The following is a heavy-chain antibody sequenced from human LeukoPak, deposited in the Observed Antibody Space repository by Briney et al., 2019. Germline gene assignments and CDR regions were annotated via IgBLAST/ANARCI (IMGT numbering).Heavy chain of an antibody. D-gene: IGHD2-2*02. CDR1: GFTFSSYS. CDR3: ARVSSSTSCYTD. Sequence: GGSLRLSCAASGFTFSSYSMNWVRQAPGKGLEWVSSISSSSSYIYYADSVKGRFTISRDNAKNSLYLQMNSLRAEDKAVYYCARVSSSTSCYTDWGQGTLVTVPS. CDR2: ISSSSSYI. J-gene: IGHJ4*02. V-gene: IGHV3-21*01.